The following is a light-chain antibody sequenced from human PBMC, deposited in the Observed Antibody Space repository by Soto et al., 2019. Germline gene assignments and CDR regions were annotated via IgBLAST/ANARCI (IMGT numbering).Light chain of an antibody. CDR3: QQGSSTPWT. V-gene: IGKV1-39*01. Sequence: DIPMTQSPSSLSASVGDRVTITCRASQSISSYLHWYQQRPGKAPKLLIYAASNLQSGVPSRFSASGSGTDFTLTLNSLQPEDFATYYCQQGSSTPWTFGQGTKVEIK. CDR2: AAS. CDR1: QSISSY. J-gene: IGKJ1*01.